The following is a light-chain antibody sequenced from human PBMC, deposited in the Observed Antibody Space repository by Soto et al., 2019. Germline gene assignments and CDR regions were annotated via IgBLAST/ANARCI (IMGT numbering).Light chain of an antibody. J-gene: IGKJ1*01. CDR2: GAS. CDR1: QSVSSN. Sequence: EIVMTQSPATLSVSPGERATLSCRASQSVSSNLAWYQQKPGQAPRLLNYGASTRSTGIPARFSGSRSGTAFTLTISSLQSEDFAVYYCLQYNNWPPWTFGQATKVEIK. V-gene: IGKV3-15*01. CDR3: LQYNNWPPWT.